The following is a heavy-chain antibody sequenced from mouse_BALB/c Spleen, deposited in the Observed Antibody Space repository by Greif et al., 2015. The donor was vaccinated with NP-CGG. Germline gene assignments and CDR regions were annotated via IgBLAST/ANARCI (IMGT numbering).Heavy chain of an antibody. J-gene: IGHJ4*01. Sequence: VQLKESGAELVKPGASVKLSCTASGFNIKDTYMHWVKQRPEQGLEWIGRIDPANGNTKYDPKFQGKATITADTSSNTAYLQLSSLTSEDTAVYYCARLPHYYAMDYWGQGTSVTVSS. CDR1: GFNIKDTY. CDR2: IDPANGNT. V-gene: IGHV14-3*02. CDR3: ARLPHYYAMDY.